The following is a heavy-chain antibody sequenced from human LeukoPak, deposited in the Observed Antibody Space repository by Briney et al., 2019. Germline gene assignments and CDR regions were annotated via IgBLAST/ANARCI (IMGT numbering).Heavy chain of an antibody. CDR2: IKQDGSEK. CDR3: AREWQGGIAAAGTRIEGDY. V-gene: IGHV3-7*01. Sequence: QSGGSLRLSCAVSGFSVSGYWMTWVRQAPGKGLEWVANIKQDGSEKNYVDSVKGRFTISRDNAENSLFLQMNSLRVEATAVYYCAREWQGGIAAAGTRIEGDYWGQGTLVAVSS. D-gene: IGHD6-13*01. J-gene: IGHJ4*02. CDR1: GFSVSGYW.